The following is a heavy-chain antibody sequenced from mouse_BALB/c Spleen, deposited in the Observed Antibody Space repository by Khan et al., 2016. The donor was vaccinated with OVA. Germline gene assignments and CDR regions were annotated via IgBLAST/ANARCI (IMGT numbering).Heavy chain of an antibody. D-gene: IGHD2-3*01. CDR2: ISSGSSTI. CDR1: GFTFSGFG. Sequence: EVELVESGGGLVQPGGSRKLSCAASGFTFSGFGMHWVRQAPEKGLAWVAYISSGSSTIYYADTVKGRFTISRDNPKNNLFLQRASLRSEDTAMYYCARTGYYYFDYWGQGTTLTVSS. CDR3: ARTGYYYFDY. V-gene: IGHV5-17*02. J-gene: IGHJ2*01.